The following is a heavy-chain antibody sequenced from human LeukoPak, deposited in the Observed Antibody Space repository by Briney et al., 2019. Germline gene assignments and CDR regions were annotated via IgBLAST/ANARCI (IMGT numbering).Heavy chain of an antibody. CDR2: IYYSGST. CDR3: ARHSENYFYFDY. Sequence: SETLSLTCTVSGGSISSYYWSWIRQPPGKGLEWIGYIYYSGSTNYNPSLKSRVTISVDTSKNRFSLKLSSVTAADTAVYYCARHSENYFYFDYWGQGTLVTVSS. D-gene: IGHD1-26*01. V-gene: IGHV4-59*08. J-gene: IGHJ4*02. CDR1: GGSISSYY.